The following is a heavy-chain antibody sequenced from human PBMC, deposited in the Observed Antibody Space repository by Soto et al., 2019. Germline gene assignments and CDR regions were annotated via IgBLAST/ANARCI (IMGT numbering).Heavy chain of an antibody. J-gene: IGHJ5*02. V-gene: IGHV6-1*01. CDR3: AREKWISAVAASLINWFDP. D-gene: IGHD6-19*01. CDR1: GDSVSSNSAA. Sequence: HTLSLTCAISGDSVSSNSAAWNWIRQSPSRGLEWLGRTYYRSKWYNDYAVSVKSRITINPDTSKNQFSLQLNSVTPEETAVYYCAREKWISAVAASLINWFDPWGQGTMVTVSS. CDR2: TYYRSKWYN.